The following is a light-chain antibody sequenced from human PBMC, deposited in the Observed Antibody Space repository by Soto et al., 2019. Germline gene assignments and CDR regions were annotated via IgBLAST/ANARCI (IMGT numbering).Light chain of an antibody. CDR2: GSS. Sequence: EIVLTHSPGTLSLSPWEIATLSCWASQSISSNYLAWYQQKPGQPPRLLISGSSIRATGIPKRFSGSASGTNFTPTISSLEPEDFAVFYCQQYGSSPFTFGPGTKVDIK. J-gene: IGKJ3*01. CDR3: QQYGSSPFT. V-gene: IGKV3-20*01. CDR1: QSISSNY.